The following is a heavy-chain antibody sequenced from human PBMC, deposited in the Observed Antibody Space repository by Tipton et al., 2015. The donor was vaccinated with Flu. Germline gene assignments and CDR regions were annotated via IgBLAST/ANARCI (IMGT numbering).Heavy chain of an antibody. J-gene: IGHJ4*02. CDR1: GGSMSGYS. CDR2: LYYSGNT. Sequence: TLSLTCTVSGGSMSGYSWSWIRQPPGKGLEWIGGLYYSGNTYYNPSLKSRLTISVDTSENQFSLKLSSVTAADTAVYYCATSVVGGRDYWGQGTLVTVSS. CDR3: ATSVVGGRDY. D-gene: IGHD1-26*01. V-gene: IGHV4-59*05.